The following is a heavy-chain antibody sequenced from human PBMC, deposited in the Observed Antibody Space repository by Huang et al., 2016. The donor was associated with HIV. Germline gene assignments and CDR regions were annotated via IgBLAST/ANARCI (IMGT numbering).Heavy chain of an antibody. Sequence: QVQLEQWGARLLKPSETLSLTCAVYGESLSAFFWSWIRQPPGKGLEWIGEINQIGRTNYNPSLKSRVTIAVDTSKKQFSLKLKSVTAADTSMYYCARGRGSSWSLFDTWGQGSLVTVFS. D-gene: IGHD6-13*01. CDR1: GESLSAFF. V-gene: IGHV4-34*02. CDR2: INQIGRT. CDR3: ARGRGSSWSLFDT. J-gene: IGHJ4*02.